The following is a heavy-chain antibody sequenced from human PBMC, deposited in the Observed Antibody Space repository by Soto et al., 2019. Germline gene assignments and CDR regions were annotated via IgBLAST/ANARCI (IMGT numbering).Heavy chain of an antibody. V-gene: IGHV4-34*01. D-gene: IGHD6-13*01. J-gene: IGHJ5*02. CDR2: INHSGST. CDR1: GGSFSGYY. CDR3: ARGAAGTEGFYNWFDP. Sequence: PSETLSLTCAVYGGSFSGYYWSWIRQPPGKGLEWIGEINHSGSTNYNPSLKSRVTISVDTSKNQFSLKLSSVTAADTAVYYCARGAAGTEGFYNWFDPWGQRTLVTVSS.